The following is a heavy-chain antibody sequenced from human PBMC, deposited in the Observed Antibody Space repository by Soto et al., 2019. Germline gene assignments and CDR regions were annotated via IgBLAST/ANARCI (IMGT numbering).Heavy chain of an antibody. CDR3: ARLASGYSYDSYYYYYGMDV. V-gene: IGHV5-51*01. CDR1: GYSFTSYW. CDR2: IYPGDSDT. J-gene: IGHJ6*02. D-gene: IGHD5-18*01. Sequence: GESLKISCKGSGYSFTSYWIGWMRQMPGKGLEWMGIIYPGDSDTRYSPSFQGQVTISADKSISTAYLQWSSLKASDTAMYYCARLASGYSYDSYYYYYGMDVWGQGTTVTVSS.